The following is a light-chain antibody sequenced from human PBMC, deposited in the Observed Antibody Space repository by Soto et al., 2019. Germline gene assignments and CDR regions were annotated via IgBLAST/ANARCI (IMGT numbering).Light chain of an antibody. CDR3: SSYTSGSTYV. Sequence: QSALTQPASVSGSPGQSITISCTGTSSDVGGYNYVSWYQQHPGKAPELMIYDVSSRPSGVSSRFSGSKSGNTASLTISGLLAEDEADYYCSSYTSGSTYVFGTGTKVTV. V-gene: IGLV2-14*03. CDR2: DVS. J-gene: IGLJ1*01. CDR1: SSDVGGYNY.